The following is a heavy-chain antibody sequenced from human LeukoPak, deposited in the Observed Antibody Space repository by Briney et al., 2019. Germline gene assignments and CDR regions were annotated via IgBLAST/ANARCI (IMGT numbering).Heavy chain of an antibody. Sequence: SVRVSCKASVGTFSIYAISWARQAPGQGLECMGRLIPIFGTAHYAQKFQGRVTNTTDEITSTAYMELSSLRSEDTAVYYCAREIRYFDWLFPYYFDYWGQGTLVTVSS. CDR2: LIPIFGTA. CDR1: VGTFSIYA. V-gene: IGHV1-69*05. J-gene: IGHJ4*02. CDR3: AREIRYFDWLFPYYFDY. D-gene: IGHD3-9*01.